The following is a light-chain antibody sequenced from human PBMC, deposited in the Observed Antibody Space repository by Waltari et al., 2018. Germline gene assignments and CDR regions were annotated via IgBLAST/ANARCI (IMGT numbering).Light chain of an antibody. CDR2: EAS. CDR3: QQRANWPPLT. CDR1: QSVYNF. V-gene: IGKV3-11*01. Sequence: EVVLTQSPATLSLSPGERATLSWRASQSVYNFLAWYQQKPGQAPRLLIYEASQRATGIPARFSGSGSGTDFTLTISNLEPEDVAVYYCQQRANWPPLTFGGGTKVEIK. J-gene: IGKJ4*01.